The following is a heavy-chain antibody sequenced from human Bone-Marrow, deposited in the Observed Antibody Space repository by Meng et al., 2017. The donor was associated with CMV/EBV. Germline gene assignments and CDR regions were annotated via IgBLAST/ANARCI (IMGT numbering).Heavy chain of an antibody. J-gene: IGHJ4*02. CDR2: IFYNGNT. V-gene: IGHV4-30-4*01. CDR1: GRSINSGAYF. Sequence: SETLSLTCTVSGRSINSGAYFWTWIRQHPGKGLEWIGYIFYNGNTYYNPSLKSRVTISVDTSKNQFSLKLSSVTAADTAVYYCAKGSSSPYYFDYWGQGTLVTVSS. CDR3: AKGSSSPYYFDY. D-gene: IGHD6-6*01.